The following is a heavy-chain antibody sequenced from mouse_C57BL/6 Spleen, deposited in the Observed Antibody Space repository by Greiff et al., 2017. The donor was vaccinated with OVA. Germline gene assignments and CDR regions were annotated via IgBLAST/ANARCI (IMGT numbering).Heavy chain of an antibody. CDR2: IDPANGNT. D-gene: IGHD1-1*01. CDR1: GFNFKNTY. J-gene: IGHJ2*01. CDR3: ANFDYYGSSYFDY. V-gene: IGHV14-3*01. Sequence: EVQLQQSVAELVRPGASVKLSCTASGFNFKNTYMHWVKQRPEQGLEWIGRIDPANGNTKYAPKFQGKATITADTSSNTAYLQLSSLTSENTAIYYCANFDYYGSSYFDYWGQGTTLTVSS.